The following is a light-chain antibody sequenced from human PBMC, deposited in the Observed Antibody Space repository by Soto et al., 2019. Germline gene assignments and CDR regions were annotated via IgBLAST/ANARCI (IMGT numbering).Light chain of an antibody. CDR3: AAWDDSLSGAV. CDR2: RNN. J-gene: IGLJ7*01. Sequence: QSVLTQPPSASGTPGQRVTISCSGGNSNIGSNYVYWYQQLPGTAPKLLIYRNNQRPSGVPDRFSGSKSGTSAFLAISGLRSEDEADYHCAAWDDSLSGAVFGGGTQLTVL. CDR1: NSNIGSNY. V-gene: IGLV1-47*01.